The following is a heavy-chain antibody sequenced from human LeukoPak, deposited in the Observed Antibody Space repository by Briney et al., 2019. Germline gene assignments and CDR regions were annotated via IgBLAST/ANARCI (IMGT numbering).Heavy chain of an antibody. CDR1: VGSLSGYY. J-gene: IGHJ4*02. Sequence: SETLSLTCAVYVGSLSGYYWSWIRQPPGKGLEWIGEINHSGSTHYNPSLTSRVIISVDTSKNQFSLKLSSVTAADTAVYYCARGGYSGYPLWGQGTLVTVSS. V-gene: IGHV4-34*01. CDR2: INHSGST. D-gene: IGHD5-12*01. CDR3: ARGGYSGYPL.